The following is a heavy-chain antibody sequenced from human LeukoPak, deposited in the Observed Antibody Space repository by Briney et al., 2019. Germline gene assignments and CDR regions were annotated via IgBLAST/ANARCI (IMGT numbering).Heavy chain of an antibody. J-gene: IGHJ4*02. CDR3: AKAPLGYFDWLLSGHFDY. D-gene: IGHD3-9*01. V-gene: IGHV3-23*01. CDR1: GFTFSSYA. Sequence: PGGSLRLSCAASGFTFSSYAMSWVRQAPGKGLEWVSAISGSGGSTYYADSVKGRFTISRDNSKNTLYLQMNSPRAEDTAVYYCAKAPLGYFDWLLSGHFDYWGQGTLVTVSS. CDR2: ISGSGGST.